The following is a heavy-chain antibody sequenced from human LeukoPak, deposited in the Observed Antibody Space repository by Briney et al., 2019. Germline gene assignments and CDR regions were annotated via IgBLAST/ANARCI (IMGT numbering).Heavy chain of an antibody. CDR1: GFTFSSYG. J-gene: IGHJ4*02. V-gene: IGHV3-66*01. CDR2: IYSGGST. CDR3: ARDRGYDKTPGYYFDY. D-gene: IGHD5-12*01. Sequence: PGGALRLSCAASGFTFSSYGMSWVRQAPGKGLEWVSVIYSGGSTYYADSVKGRFTISRDNSKNTLYLQMNSLRAEDTAVYYCARDRGYDKTPGYYFDYWGQGTLVTVSS.